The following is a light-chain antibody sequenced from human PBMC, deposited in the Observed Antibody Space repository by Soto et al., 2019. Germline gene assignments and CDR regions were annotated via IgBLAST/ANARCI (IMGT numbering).Light chain of an antibody. V-gene: IGKV3-20*01. J-gene: IGKJ5*01. CDR1: QSVRIN. CDR2: GAS. CDR3: QQYGRLPPYT. Sequence: EIGITQSPSTLSVSPGERDTLYCRASQSVRINLAWYQQKPGQAPRLLIYGASTRATGVPDRFSGSGSGTDFTLTITSLEPEDFAVYYCQQYGRLPPYTFGQGTRLEIK.